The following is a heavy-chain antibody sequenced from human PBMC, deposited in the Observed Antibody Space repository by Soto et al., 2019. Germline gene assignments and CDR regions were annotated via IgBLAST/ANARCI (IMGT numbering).Heavy chain of an antibody. CDR2: IRRSGSPI. D-gene: IGHD4-17*01. Sequence: EAQLVESGGGLVQPGGSLRLSCTAFGFSLSSYEMDWVRQAPGKGLEWVSHIRRSGSPIYYADSVKGRFTISRDNAKNSVFLQMNSLRAEDTAVYYCARVFGDYLIDAFDIWGQGTMVTVSS. V-gene: IGHV3-48*03. CDR3: ARVFGDYLIDAFDI. J-gene: IGHJ3*02. CDR1: GFSLSSYE.